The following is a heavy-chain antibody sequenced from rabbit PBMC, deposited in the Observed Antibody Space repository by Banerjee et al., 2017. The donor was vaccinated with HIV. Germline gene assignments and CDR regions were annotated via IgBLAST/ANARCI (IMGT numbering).Heavy chain of an antibody. D-gene: IGHD6-1*01. CDR1: GFDFSSNA. CDR3: ARDIDGFINL. CDR2: IYAGSSGST. J-gene: IGHJ4*01. Sequence: QQQLEESGGGLVKPGASLTLTCTASGFDFSSNAMCWVRQAPGKGLEWIACIYAGSSGSTYYASWVNGRFTISKTSSTTMTLEMTSLTAADTATYFCARDIDGFINLWGQGTLVTVS. V-gene: IGHV1S45*01.